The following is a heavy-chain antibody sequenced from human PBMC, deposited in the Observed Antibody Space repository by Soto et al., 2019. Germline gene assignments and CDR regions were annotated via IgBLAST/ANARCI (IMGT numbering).Heavy chain of an antibody. V-gene: IGHV4-31*03. D-gene: IGHD6-13*01. Sequence: QVQLQESGPGLVKPSQTLSLTCTVSGCSISSGVYYWSWIRQHPGKGLAWIGYIYYSGSTYFNPSLKSRLTISVDTSKNQFSLQLSSVTAANTTVYSCARAGHNSTSEGANWFDPWGQGTLVTVSS. CDR2: IYYSGST. CDR3: ARAGHNSTSEGANWFDP. J-gene: IGHJ5*02. CDR1: GCSISSGVYY.